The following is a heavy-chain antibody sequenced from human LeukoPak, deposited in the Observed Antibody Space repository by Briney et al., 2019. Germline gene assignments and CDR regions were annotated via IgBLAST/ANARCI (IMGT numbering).Heavy chain of an antibody. Sequence: PGGSLRLSCAAPGITFSNYNMNWVRQAPGKGLEWISSITSSSSYTFYADSVKGRFTISRDNAKNSLYLQMNSLRAEDTAVYYCATVLGTSYDMRHHRGAFDNWGQGTLVTVSS. CDR3: ATVLGTSYDMRHHRGAFDN. CDR2: ITSSSSYT. D-gene: IGHD3-9*01. CDR1: GITFSNYN. J-gene: IGHJ4*02. V-gene: IGHV3-21*01.